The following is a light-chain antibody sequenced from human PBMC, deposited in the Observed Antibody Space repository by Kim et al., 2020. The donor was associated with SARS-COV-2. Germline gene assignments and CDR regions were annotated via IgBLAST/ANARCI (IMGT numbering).Light chain of an antibody. Sequence: QKVSISCSGSNSNIGVNYVYWYQHLPGTAPKLLISSNNQRPSGVPDRFSGFKSGTSAFLAIGGLRSEDEGFYYCAAWDDSLGVRWVFGGGTQLTVL. CDR1: NSNIGVNY. V-gene: IGLV1-47*02. CDR3: AAWDDSLGVRWV. CDR2: SNN. J-gene: IGLJ3*02.